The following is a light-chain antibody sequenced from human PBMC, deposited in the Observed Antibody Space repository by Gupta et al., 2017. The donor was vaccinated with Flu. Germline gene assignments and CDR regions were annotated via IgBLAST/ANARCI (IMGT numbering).Light chain of an antibody. Sequence: DIQMTQSPSSLSASVGDRVTITCRASEGVGNYLNWYQLTPGKPPKLLIHAASNLQSGVPSRFSGSRSGTDFTLTISSLQPEDFAIYYCQQSYITPRTFDPGTKVEIK. V-gene: IGKV1-39*01. CDR3: QQSYITPRT. CDR1: EGVGNY. J-gene: IGKJ1*01. CDR2: AAS.